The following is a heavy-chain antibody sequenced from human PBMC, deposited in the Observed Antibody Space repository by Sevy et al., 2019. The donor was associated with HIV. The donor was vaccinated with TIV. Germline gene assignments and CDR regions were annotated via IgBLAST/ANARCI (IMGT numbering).Heavy chain of an antibody. CDR3: ARASTYYYDAFDI. J-gene: IGHJ3*02. D-gene: IGHD3-10*01. V-gene: IGHV1-8*03. CDR1: GYTFTSYD. CDR2: MNPNSGNT. Sequence: ASVKVSCKASGYTFTSYDINWVRQATGQGLEWMGWMNPNSGNTGYAQKFQGRVTITRNTSISTAYMELSSLRSEDTAVYYCARASTYYYDAFDIWGQRTMVTVSS.